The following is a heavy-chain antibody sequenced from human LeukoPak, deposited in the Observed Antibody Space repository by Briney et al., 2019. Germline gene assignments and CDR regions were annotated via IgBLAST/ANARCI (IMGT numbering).Heavy chain of an antibody. CDR2: MNPNSGNT. CDR3: AESVVVPAQEDAFDI. V-gene: IGHV1-8*01. CDR1: GYTFTSYD. D-gene: IGHD2-2*01. J-gene: IGHJ3*02. Sequence: ASVKVSCKASGYTFTSYDINWVRQATGQGLEWMGWMNPNSGNTGYAQKFQGRVTMTRNTSISTAYMELSSLRSEDTAVYYCAESVVVPAQEDAFDIWGQGTMVTVSS.